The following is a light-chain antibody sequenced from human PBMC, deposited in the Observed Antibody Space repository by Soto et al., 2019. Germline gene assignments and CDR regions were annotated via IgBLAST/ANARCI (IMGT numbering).Light chain of an antibody. CDR2: DAS. Sequence: EIVLTQSPATLSLSPGERATLSCRASQSVSNYLGWYQQKPGQAPRLLIYDASNRATGIPARFSGSGSGTDFTLTISSLEPEEFAVYYCQHRGTFGQGTRLEIK. J-gene: IGKJ5*01. CDR1: QSVSNY. CDR3: QHRGT. V-gene: IGKV3-11*01.